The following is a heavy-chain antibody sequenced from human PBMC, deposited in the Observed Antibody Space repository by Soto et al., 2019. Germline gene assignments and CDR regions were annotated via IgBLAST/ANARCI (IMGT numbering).Heavy chain of an antibody. CDR3: ASGNCSSTSCYFD. D-gene: IGHD2-2*01. V-gene: IGHV4-59*08. Sequence: PSETLSLTWTVSGGSISSYYWSWIRQPPGKGLEWIGYIYYSGSTNYNPSLKSRVTISVDTSKNQFSLKLSSVTAADTAVYYCASGNCSSTSCYFDWGQGTLVTVSS. CDR2: IYYSGST. J-gene: IGHJ4*02. CDR1: GGSISSYY.